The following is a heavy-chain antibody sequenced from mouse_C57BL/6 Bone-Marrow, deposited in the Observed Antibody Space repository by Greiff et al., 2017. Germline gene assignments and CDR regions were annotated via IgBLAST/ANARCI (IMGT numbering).Heavy chain of an antibody. CDR1: GYTFTSYG. V-gene: IGHV1-81*01. J-gene: IGHJ1*03. CDR3: ARRVPGGYLDV. Sequence: QVQLQQSGAELARPGASVKLSCKASGYTFTSYGISWVKQRTGQGLEWIGEIYPRSGNTYYNEKFKGQATLTADTSSSAAYMELRSLTYEDSAVYFCARRVPGGYLDVWGTGTTVTVSS. CDR2: IYPRSGNT. D-gene: IGHD2-14*01.